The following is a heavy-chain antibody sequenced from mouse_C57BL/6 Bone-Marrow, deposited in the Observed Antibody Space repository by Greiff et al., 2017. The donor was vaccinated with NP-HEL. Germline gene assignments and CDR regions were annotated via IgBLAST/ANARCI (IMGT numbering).Heavy chain of an antibody. J-gene: IGHJ3*01. CDR1: GFTFSNYW. V-gene: IGHV6-3*01. CDR3: TEGVLAWFAY. CDR2: IRLKSDNYAT. Sequence: EVHLVESGGGLVQPGGSMKLSCVASGFTFSNYWMNWVRQSPEKGLEWVAQIRLKSDNYATHYAESVKGRFTISRDDSKSSVYLQMNNLRAEDTGIYYCTEGVLAWFAYWGQGTLVTVSA.